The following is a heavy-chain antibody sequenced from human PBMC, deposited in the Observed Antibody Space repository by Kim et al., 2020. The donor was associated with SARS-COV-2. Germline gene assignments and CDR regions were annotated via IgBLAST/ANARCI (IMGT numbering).Heavy chain of an antibody. D-gene: IGHD3-10*01. CDR2: ISGGGHTT. Sequence: GGSLRLSCAASGFTFSSYAMSWVRQAPGKGLEWVSVISGGGHTTYYVDAVKGRFTISRDNSKNTLDLQMNSLRAEDTAVYYCVREHYDSGSYGYWGQGTLVTVSS. V-gene: IGHV3-23*01. CDR1: GFTFSSYA. J-gene: IGHJ4*02. CDR3: VREHYDSGSYGY.